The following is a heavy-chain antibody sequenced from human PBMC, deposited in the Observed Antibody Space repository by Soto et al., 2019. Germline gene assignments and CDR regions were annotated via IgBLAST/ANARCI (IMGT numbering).Heavy chain of an antibody. CDR2: IIPIFGTA. CDR1: GGSFSSYA. CDR3: AKDISGRELRGYYYYGMDV. D-gene: IGHD1-7*01. V-gene: IGHV1-69*06. Sequence: GASVNVSCKASGGSFSSYAISWVRQAPGQGLEWMGGIIPIFGTANYAQKFQGRVTITADKSTSTAYMELNSLRAEDTALYYCAKDISGRELRGYYYYGMDVWGQGTTVTVSS. J-gene: IGHJ6*02.